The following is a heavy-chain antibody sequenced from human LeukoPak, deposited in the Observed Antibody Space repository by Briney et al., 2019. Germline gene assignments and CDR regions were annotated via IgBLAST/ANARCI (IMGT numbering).Heavy chain of an antibody. CDR2: IKQDGSKK. CDR1: GFPFSSYW. V-gene: IGHV3-7*01. Sequence: PGGSLRLSCAASGFPFSSYWMTGVRQVPGKGLEWVANIKQDGSKKYYVDSVKGRFTISRDSAKSSLYLQMNSLRAEDTAVYYCAKGMVRGYYYYYMDVWGKGTPVTMSS. J-gene: IGHJ6*03. CDR3: AKGMVRGYYYYYMDV. D-gene: IGHD3-10*01.